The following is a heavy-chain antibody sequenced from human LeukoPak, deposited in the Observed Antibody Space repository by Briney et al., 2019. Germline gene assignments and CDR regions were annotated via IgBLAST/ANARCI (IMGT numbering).Heavy chain of an antibody. CDR3: AKGARYYDFWSGPPHYYYGMDV. D-gene: IGHD3-3*01. CDR1: GFTFSSYA. CDR2: ISGSGGST. J-gene: IGHJ6*02. Sequence: GASLRLSCEASGFTFSSYAMSWVRQAPGKGLEWVSAISGSGGSTYYADSVKGRFTISRDNSKNTLYLQMNSLRAEDTAVYYCAKGARYYDFWSGPPHYYYGMDVWGQGTTVTVSS. V-gene: IGHV3-23*01.